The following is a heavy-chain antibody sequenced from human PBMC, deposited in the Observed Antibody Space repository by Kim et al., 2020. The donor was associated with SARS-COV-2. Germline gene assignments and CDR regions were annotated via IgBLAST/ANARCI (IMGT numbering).Heavy chain of an antibody. V-gene: IGHV3-49*04. D-gene: IGHD6-13*01. CDR3: TRASLPSSSWYWSFDY. CDR2: IRSKTYGGTT. CDR1: GFTFGDYA. J-gene: IGHJ4*02. Sequence: GGSLRLSCTASGFTFGDYAMSWVRQAPGKGLEWVGFIRSKTYGGTTEYAASVKGRFTISRDDSKSIAYLQMNSLKTEDTAVYYCTRASLPSSSWYWSFDYWGQGTLVTVSS.